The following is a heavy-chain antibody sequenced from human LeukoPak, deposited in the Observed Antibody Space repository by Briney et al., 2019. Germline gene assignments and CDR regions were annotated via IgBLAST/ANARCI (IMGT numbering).Heavy chain of an antibody. CDR1: GGSISNFH. D-gene: IGHD5-12*01. J-gene: IGHJ4*02. CDR3: TRGGYSDYDYRPVL. V-gene: IGHV4-59*01. Sequence: SETLSLTCSVSGGSISNFHWSWIRQPPGKGLEWIGYIYHSGTTNYSPSLKSRVTISVDTSKNQLSLKLNSATGADTAVYYCTRGGYSDYDYRPVLWGQGALVTVSS. CDR2: IYHSGTT.